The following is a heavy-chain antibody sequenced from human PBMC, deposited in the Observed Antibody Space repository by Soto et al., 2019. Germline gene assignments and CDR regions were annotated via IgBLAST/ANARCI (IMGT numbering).Heavy chain of an antibody. V-gene: IGHV3-7*01. J-gene: IGHJ3*02. CDR2: IKQDGSEK. D-gene: IGHD6-13*01. CDR3: ASEQQLDWGAFDI. CDR1: GFTFSSYW. Sequence: GGSLRLSCAASGFTFSSYWMSWVRQAPGKGLEWVANIKQDGSEKYYVDSVKGRFTISRDNAKNSLYLQMNSLRAEDTAVYYCASEQQLDWGAFDIWGQGTMVTVSS.